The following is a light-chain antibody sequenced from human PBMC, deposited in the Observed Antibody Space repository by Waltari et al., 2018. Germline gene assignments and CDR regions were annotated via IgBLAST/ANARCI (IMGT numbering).Light chain of an antibody. CDR3: CSYAGGYTRWV. CDR2: DFN. CDR1: SNGVNSYNY. Sequence: QSALTQPRSVSGSPGQSVAISCTGTSNGVNSYNYVSWYQQHPGKAPKRMIFDFNRRPSGVPDRFSGSGSDNTASLTISGLQAEDEADYYCCSYAGGYTRWVFGGGTKLTVL. V-gene: IGLV2-11*01. J-gene: IGLJ3*02.